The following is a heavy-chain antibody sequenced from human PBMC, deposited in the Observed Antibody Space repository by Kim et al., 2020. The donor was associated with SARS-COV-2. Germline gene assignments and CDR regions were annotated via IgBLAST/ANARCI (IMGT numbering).Heavy chain of an antibody. Sequence: SADSRKGRFTISRDNTKNTLYLQMNSLRAEETAVYYCAKDHVYSSGWYNYWGQGTLVTVSS. V-gene: IGHV3-23*01. D-gene: IGHD6-19*01. CDR3: AKDHVYSSGWYNY. J-gene: IGHJ4*02.